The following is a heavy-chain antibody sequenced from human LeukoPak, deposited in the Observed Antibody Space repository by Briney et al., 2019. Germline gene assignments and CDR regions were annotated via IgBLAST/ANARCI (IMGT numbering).Heavy chain of an antibody. CDR1: GFSFTDAW. V-gene: IGHV3-48*02. J-gene: IGHJ6*02. Sequence: GGSLRLSCAASGFSFTDAWMNWVRQPPGKGLEWASYVSDGSLAISYADSVKGRFTISRDNAKNSLYLQMNSLRDEDTAVYYCVRDSRTSMDVWGQGTTVTVSS. CDR2: VSDGSLAI. CDR3: VRDSRTSMDV.